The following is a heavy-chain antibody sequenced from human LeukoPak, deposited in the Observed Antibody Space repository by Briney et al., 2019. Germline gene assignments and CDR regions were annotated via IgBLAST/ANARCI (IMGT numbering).Heavy chain of an antibody. D-gene: IGHD2-2*01. CDR3: TREISSSTSFDY. Sequence: PGGSLRLSCAASGFSFSSYSMNWVRQAPGKGLEWVSSISSGSTYIYYADSVKGRFTISRDNAKNSLDLQVSTLRAEDTAVYYCTREISSSTSFDYWGQGTLVTVSS. CDR2: ISSGSTYI. J-gene: IGHJ4*02. V-gene: IGHV3-21*01. CDR1: GFSFSSYS.